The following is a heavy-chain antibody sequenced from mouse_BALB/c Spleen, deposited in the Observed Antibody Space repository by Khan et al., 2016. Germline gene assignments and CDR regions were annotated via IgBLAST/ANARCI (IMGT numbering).Heavy chain of an antibody. CDR1: GYTFTDYA. J-gene: IGHJ4*01. CDR3: ARWNGNIAMDY. V-gene: IGHV1S137*01. Sequence: QVQRKQSGPELVRPGVSVKISCKGSGYTFTDYAMHWMKQSHAKSLEWIGVISTYYGNTNYNQKFKGKATMTVDKSSSTAYMELARLTSEDSAIYYCARWNGNIAMDYWGQGTSVTVSS. CDR2: ISTYYGNT. D-gene: IGHD2-1*01.